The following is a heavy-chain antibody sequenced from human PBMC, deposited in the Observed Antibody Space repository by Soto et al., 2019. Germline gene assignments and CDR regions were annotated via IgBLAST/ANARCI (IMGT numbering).Heavy chain of an antibody. CDR2: ISANGGSA. D-gene: IGHD6-6*01. V-gene: IGHV3-23*01. CDR3: ARISTVSSNFDY. CDR1: GFTFSSYG. J-gene: IGHJ4*02. Sequence: GGSLRLSCAASGFTFSSYGMHWVRQAPGKGLEWVSAISANGGSAFYGDSVKGRFTISRDNSKNTLYLQMYSLRVEDTAGYYCARISTVSSNFDYWGQGTLVTVSS.